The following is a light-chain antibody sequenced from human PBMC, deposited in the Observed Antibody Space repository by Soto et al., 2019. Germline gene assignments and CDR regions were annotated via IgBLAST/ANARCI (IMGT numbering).Light chain of an antibody. CDR2: AAS. V-gene: IGKV1-39*01. Sequence: DIQMTQSPSSLSASVGDRVTITCRASQSISSHLNWYQQKPGKAPKLLIYAASSLQSGVPSRFSGSGSGPHFTLTISSLQPEDFATYYCQHSYSTPITFGQGTRLELK. CDR3: QHSYSTPIT. CDR1: QSISSH. J-gene: IGKJ5*01.